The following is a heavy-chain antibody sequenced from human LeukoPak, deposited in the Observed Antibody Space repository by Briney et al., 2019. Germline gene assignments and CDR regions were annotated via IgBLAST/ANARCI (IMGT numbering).Heavy chain of an antibody. V-gene: IGHV1-18*01. D-gene: IGHD3-22*01. CDR2: ISAYNGNT. Sequence: ASVKVSSKASGYTFTSYGISGVRQAPGQGREWMGWISAYNGNTNYAQKLQGRVTMTTDTSTSTAYMELRSLRSDDTAVYYYARIRGYSSGYYAFDYWGQGTLVTVSS. CDR1: GYTFTSYG. CDR3: ARIRGYSSGYYAFDY. J-gene: IGHJ4*02.